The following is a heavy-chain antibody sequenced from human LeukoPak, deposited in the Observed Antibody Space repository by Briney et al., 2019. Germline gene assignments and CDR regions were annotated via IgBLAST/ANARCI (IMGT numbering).Heavy chain of an antibody. CDR1: GYSIRSGFY. J-gene: IGHJ4*02. Sequence: EASETLSLTCTVSGYSIRSGFYWAWIRQPPGKGLEWIGNIVPVHGGNTKYKSSLKRRVTISLETSKNQYSLRLNSVTAADTAGYYCARDDYSNHDSADWGQGTTVTVSS. V-gene: IGHV4-38-2*02. CDR2: IVPVHGGNT. CDR3: ARDDYSNHDSAD. D-gene: IGHD4-11*01.